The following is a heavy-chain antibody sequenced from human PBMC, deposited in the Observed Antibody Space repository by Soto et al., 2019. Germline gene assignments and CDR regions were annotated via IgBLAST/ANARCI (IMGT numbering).Heavy chain of an antibody. Sequence: SVKVSCKASGGTFSSYTISWVRQAPGQGLEWMGRIIPILGIANYAQKFQGRVTITADKSTSTAYMELSSLRSEDTAVYYCARDSNITMVRGVILHYYYGMDVWGQGTTVTVSS. J-gene: IGHJ6*02. V-gene: IGHV1-69*04. CDR2: IIPILGIA. CDR1: GGTFSSYT. D-gene: IGHD3-10*01. CDR3: ARDSNITMVRGVILHYYYGMDV.